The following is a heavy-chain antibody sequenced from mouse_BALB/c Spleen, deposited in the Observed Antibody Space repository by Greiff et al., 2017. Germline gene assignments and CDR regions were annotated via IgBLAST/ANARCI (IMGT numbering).Heavy chain of an antibody. Sequence: VQLEQSGPELVKPGASMKISCKASGYSFTGYTMNWVKQSHGKNLEWIGLINPYNGGTSYNQKFKGKATLTVDKSSSTAYMELLSLTSEDSAVYYCARGYYGSTYYFDYWGQGTTLTVSS. CDR1: GYSFTGYT. CDR2: INPYNGGT. J-gene: IGHJ2*01. D-gene: IGHD1-1*01. CDR3: ARGYYGSTYYFDY. V-gene: IGHV1-18*01.